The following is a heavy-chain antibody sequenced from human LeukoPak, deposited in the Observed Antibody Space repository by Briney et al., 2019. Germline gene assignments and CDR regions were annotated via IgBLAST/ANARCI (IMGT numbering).Heavy chain of an antibody. V-gene: IGHV5-51*01. Sequence: GESLKISCKGSGYSFTSYWIGWVRQMPGKGLEWMGIIYPGDSDTRYSPSFQGQVTISADESISTAYLQWSSLKASDTAIYYCARHSRGDSWSAYLASHYFYYYYLDVWGNGTTVTVSS. CDR1: GYSFTSYW. CDR2: IYPGDSDT. D-gene: IGHD3-3*01. J-gene: IGHJ6*03. CDR3: ARHSRGDSWSAYLASHYFYYYYLDV.